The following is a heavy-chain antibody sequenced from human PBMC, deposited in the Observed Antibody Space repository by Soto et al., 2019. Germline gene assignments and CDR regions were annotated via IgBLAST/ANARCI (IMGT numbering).Heavy chain of an antibody. V-gene: IGHV4-31*03. Sequence: VPLQESGPGLVKPSQNLSLTRTFSGGPLRRGGYFRSWTRQHPGKGLEWIGYIYYSGSTYYNPSLKSRVTISVDTSKNQFSLKLSSVTAADTAVYYCARSIDPWGQGTLVTVSS. J-gene: IGHJ5*02. CDR2: IYYSGST. CDR1: GGPLRRGGYF. CDR3: ARSIDP.